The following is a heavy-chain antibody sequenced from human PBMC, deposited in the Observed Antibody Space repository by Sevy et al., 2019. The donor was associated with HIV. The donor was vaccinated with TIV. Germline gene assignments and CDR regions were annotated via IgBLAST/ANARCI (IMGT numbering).Heavy chain of an antibody. CDR2: TKEDGSVK. J-gene: IGHJ4*02. V-gene: IGHV3-7*01. CDR3: VRAIGAAGSY. Sequence: GGSLRLSCEASGFTFSNYWMSWVRQAPGKGLEWVATTKEDGSVKYYVDSVKGRFTISRDNAKNSVYLQMNTLRAEDTALYYCVRAIGAAGSYWGQGTLVTVSS. D-gene: IGHD6-13*01. CDR1: GFTFSNYW.